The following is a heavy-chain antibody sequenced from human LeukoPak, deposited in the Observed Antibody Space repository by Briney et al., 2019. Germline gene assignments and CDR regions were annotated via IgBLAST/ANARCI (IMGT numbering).Heavy chain of an antibody. V-gene: IGHV4-39*07. Sequence: SETLSLTCTVSGGSISSSSYYWGWIRQPPGKGLEWIGSMYHSGSTYYNPSLKSRVTISVDTSKNQFSLKLSSVTAADTAVYYCARGSVLLWFGETSYYFDYWGQGTLVTVSS. CDR1: GGSISSSSYY. CDR2: MYHSGST. D-gene: IGHD3-10*01. CDR3: ARGSVLLWFGETSYYFDY. J-gene: IGHJ4*02.